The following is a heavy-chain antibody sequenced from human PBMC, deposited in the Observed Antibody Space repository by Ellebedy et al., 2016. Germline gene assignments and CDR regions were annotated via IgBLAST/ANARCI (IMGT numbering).Heavy chain of an antibody. V-gene: IGHV4-39*01. CDR2: MYYRGST. CDR1: GGSVRSSSYY. Sequence: SETLSLSXTVSGGSVRSSSYYWDWIRQPPGKGLEWIGSMYYRGSTNYNPSLKSRVTISVDTSKNQFSLKLTSVTAADTAVYYCASRPNWYFDLWGRGTLVTASS. CDR3: ASRPNWYFDL. J-gene: IGHJ2*01.